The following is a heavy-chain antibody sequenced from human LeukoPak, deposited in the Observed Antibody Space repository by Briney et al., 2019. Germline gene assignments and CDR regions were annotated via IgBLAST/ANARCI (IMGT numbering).Heavy chain of an antibody. Sequence: GGSLTLSCAASGFTFTSYVMSWARQAPGKGLEWVSAISGSGGSTYYADSVKGRFTISRDNSKNTLYLQMNSLRAEDTAVYYCATKRGSDDWFDPWGQGTLVTVSS. CDR1: GFTFTSYV. V-gene: IGHV3-23*01. J-gene: IGHJ5*02. D-gene: IGHD6-19*01. CDR3: ATKRGSDDWFDP. CDR2: ISGSGGST.